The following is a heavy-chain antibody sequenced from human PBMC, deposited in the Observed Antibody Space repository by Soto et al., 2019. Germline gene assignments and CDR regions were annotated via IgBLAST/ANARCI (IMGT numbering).Heavy chain of an antibody. CDR1: GYTFINYG. V-gene: IGHV1-18*01. D-gene: IGHD1-26*01. CDR2: LSAYNGDT. CDR3: ALWSAIVGGAEALDV. J-gene: IGHJ3*01. Sequence: QVQLVQSGAEVKKPGASVRVSCKTSGYTFINYGITWVRQAPGQGLEWMGWLSAYNGDTSSSEKLQDRFTMTTDTPTNSVYMDLRSLTSDDTDVYYCALWSAIVGGAEALDVWGQGAMVIVSS.